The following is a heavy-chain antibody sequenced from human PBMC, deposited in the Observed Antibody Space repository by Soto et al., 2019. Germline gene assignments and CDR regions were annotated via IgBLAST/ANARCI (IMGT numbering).Heavy chain of an antibody. D-gene: IGHD3-22*01. Sequence: LGESLKISCQGSGYEFTSYWIGWVRQMPGKGLEWMGIIFPGDSDTRYSPSFHGQVTISADNSISTAYLQWSSLRASDTAMYYCARRDSSGYDPDAFDIWGQGTLVTVSS. CDR3: ARRDSSGYDPDAFDI. J-gene: IGHJ3*02. CDR2: IFPGDSDT. V-gene: IGHV5-51*01. CDR1: GYEFTSYW.